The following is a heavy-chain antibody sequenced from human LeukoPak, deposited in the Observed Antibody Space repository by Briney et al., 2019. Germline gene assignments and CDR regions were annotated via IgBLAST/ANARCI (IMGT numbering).Heavy chain of an antibody. V-gene: IGHV3-23*01. CDR1: GFTFSSHA. J-gene: IGHJ6*02. D-gene: IGHD1-26*01. Sequence: PGGSLRLSCAASGFTFSSHAMSWVRQAPGKGLEWVSAISGSGGSTFYADSVKGRFTISRDNSKNTPYLQMNSLRAEDTAVYYCAKFRDGSYYSDMDVWGQGTTVTVSS. CDR3: AKFRDGSYYSDMDV. CDR2: ISGSGGST.